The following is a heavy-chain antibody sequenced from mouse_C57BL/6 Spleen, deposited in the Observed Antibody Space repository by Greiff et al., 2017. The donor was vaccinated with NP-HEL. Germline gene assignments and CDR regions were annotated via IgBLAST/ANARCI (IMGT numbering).Heavy chain of an antibody. Sequence: VHVKQSGAELVRPGTSVKLSCKASGYTFTSYWMHWVKQRPGQGLEWIGVIDPSDSYTNSNQKFKGKATLTVDTSSSTAYMQLSSLTSEDSAVYYCARSRNYGSSWFAYWGQGTLVTVSA. D-gene: IGHD1-1*01. V-gene: IGHV1-59*01. CDR1: GYTFTSYW. J-gene: IGHJ3*01. CDR2: IDPSDSYT. CDR3: ARSRNYGSSWFAY.